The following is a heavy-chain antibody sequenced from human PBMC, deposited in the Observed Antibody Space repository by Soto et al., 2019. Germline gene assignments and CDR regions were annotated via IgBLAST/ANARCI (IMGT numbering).Heavy chain of an antibody. D-gene: IGHD4-17*01. Sequence: SETLSLTCTVSGGSISSDYWSWIRQPPGKGLEWIGYIYYSGSTNYNPSLKSRVTISVDTSKNQFSLKLSSVTAADTAVYYCARSRTTVTPSGFQHWGQGTLVTVSS. CDR1: GGSISSDY. CDR2: IYYSGST. V-gene: IGHV4-59*01. CDR3: ARSRTTVTPSGFQH. J-gene: IGHJ1*01.